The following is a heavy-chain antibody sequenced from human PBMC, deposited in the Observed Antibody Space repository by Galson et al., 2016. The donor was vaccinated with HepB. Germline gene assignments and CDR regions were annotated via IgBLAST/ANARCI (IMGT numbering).Heavy chain of an antibody. CDR2: INPDNGLT. CDR3: ARIVAGLDS. V-gene: IGHV1-3*01. Sequence: SVKVSCKASGYTFKTRGIHWVRQAPGQGLEWMGWINPDNGLTKSSQKFQGRVTFTGDTIATTAYMELSSLRYEDTAVFYCARIVAGLDSWGQGTLVTVS. CDR1: GYTFKTRG. D-gene: IGHD3-16*02. J-gene: IGHJ4*02.